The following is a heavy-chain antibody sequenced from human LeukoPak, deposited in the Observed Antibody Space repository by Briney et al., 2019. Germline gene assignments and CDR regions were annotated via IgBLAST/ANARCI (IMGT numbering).Heavy chain of an antibody. D-gene: IGHD5-12*01. CDR3: ATLAGSGWLRYDYDY. CDR2: IYYSGST. J-gene: IGHJ4*02. V-gene: IGHV4-59*08. Sequence: SETLSLTCTVSGGSLSSYYWSWIRQPPGKGLEWIGYIYYSGSTNYNPSLKSRVTISVDTPKNQFSLKLSSVTAADTAVYYCATLAGSGWLRYDYDYWGQGTLVTVSS. CDR1: GGSLSSYY.